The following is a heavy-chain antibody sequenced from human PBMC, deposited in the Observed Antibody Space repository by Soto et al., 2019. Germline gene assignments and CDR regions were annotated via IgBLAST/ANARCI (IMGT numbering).Heavy chain of an antibody. CDR1: GYTFFSYG. CDR3: ARKSSSSSWFDP. D-gene: IGHD6-6*01. V-gene: IGHV1-18*01. J-gene: IGHJ5*02. Sequence: ASVKVSCKASGYTFFSYGISWVRQAPGQGLEWMGWISTYNGNTNYAQKLQGRVTMTTDTSTRTAYMDLRSLRSDDTAVYYCARKSSSSSWFDPWGQGTLVTVSS. CDR2: ISTYNGNT.